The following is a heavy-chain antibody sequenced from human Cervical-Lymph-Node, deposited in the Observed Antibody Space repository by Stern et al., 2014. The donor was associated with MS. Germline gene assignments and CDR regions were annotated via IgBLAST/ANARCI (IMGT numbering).Heavy chain of an antibody. D-gene: IGHD2-2*01. V-gene: IGHV3-30-3*01. CDR2: ISYHETSI. Sequence: QVQLVESGGGVVQPGKSLRLSCAASGFTFSSYSMHWVRQAPGKGLEWVAVISYHETSIYETDSVEGRFTISRDNFMNTLYLQMDSLRAEDTAVYYCARGDAISPLYYCDFWGRGTLVTVSS. J-gene: IGHJ4*01. CDR1: GFTFSSYS. CDR3: ARGDAISPLYYCDF.